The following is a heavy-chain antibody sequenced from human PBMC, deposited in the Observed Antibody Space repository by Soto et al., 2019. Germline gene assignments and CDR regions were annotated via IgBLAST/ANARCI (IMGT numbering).Heavy chain of an antibody. D-gene: IGHD3-3*01. CDR2: IYYSVTT. V-gene: IGHV4-39*01. Sequence: PSETLSLTCTVSGGSTSDNNFYWGWVRQPPGKGLEWIGSIYYSVTTYYNSSLKSRVTISADTSKDQVSLKVTSVTAADTAVYYCARLAAYDFWRGGNRFDTWGQGILVTVSS. CDR1: GGSTSDNNFY. J-gene: IGHJ5*02. CDR3: ARLAAYDFWRGGNRFDT.